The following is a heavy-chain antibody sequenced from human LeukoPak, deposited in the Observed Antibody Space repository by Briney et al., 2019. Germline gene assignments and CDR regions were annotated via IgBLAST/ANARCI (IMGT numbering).Heavy chain of an antibody. J-gene: IGHJ4*02. CDR1: GFTFSSYA. CDR3: ARIPYCSSTNCYPSDY. CDR2: INSDGSST. Sequence: PGGSLRLSCAASGFTFSSYAMSWVRQAPGKGLVWVSRINSDGSSTSYADSVKGRFTISRDNAKNTLYLQMNSLRAEDTAVYYCARIPYCSSTNCYPSDYWGQGTLVTVSS. D-gene: IGHD2-2*01. V-gene: IGHV3-74*01.